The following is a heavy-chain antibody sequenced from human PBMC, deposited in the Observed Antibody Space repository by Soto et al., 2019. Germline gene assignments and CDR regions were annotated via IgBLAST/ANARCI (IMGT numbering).Heavy chain of an antibody. CDR2: INPNSGGT. CDR1: GYSFTDHY. CDR3: ARGKEIPDYWNFDL. D-gene: IGHD2-2*02. V-gene: IGHV1-2*02. Sequence: ASVKVSCTASGYSFTDHYMHWVRQAPGQGLEWMGWINPNSGGTKSAQQFQGRVTMTRDMSISTAYMELSRLRFDDTAVYYCARGKEIPDYWNFDLWGRGTLVTVSA. J-gene: IGHJ2*01.